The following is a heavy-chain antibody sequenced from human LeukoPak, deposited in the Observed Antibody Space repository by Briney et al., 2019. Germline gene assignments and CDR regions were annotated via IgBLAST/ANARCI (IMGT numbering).Heavy chain of an antibody. D-gene: IGHD3-9*01. Sequence: GGSLRLSCAASGFTFSSYAMSWVRQAPGKGLEWVSAISGSGVTTYFADSVKGRFTISRDNSKNTLYLQMNSLRAEDTAVYYCAKNVREADWYYYYMDVWGKGTTVTVSS. J-gene: IGHJ6*03. CDR2: ISGSGVTT. CDR1: GFTFSSYA. V-gene: IGHV3-23*01. CDR3: AKNVREADWYYYYMDV.